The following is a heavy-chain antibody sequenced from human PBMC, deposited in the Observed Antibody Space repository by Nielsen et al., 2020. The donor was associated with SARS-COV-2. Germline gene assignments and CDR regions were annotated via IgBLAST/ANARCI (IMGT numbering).Heavy chain of an antibody. D-gene: IGHD5-12*01. CDR2: MNPNSGNT. CDR3: ARQRGYSGYDFGGYYYYYYMDV. V-gene: IGHV1-8*02. Sequence: ASVKVSCKASGGTFSSYAINWVRQATGQGLEWMGWMNPNSGNTGYAQKFQGRVTMTRNTSISTAYMELSSLRSEDTAVYYCARQRGYSGYDFGGYYYYYYMDVWGKGTTVTVSS. J-gene: IGHJ6*03. CDR1: GGTFSSYA.